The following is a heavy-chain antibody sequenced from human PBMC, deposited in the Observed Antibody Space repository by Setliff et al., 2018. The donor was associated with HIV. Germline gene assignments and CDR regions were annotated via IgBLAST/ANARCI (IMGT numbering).Heavy chain of an antibody. Sequence: PGGSLRLSCAASVFTFSSYGMHWVRQAPGKGLEWVAVIWYDGSNKYYADPVKGRFTISRDNSKNTLYLQMNSLRAEDTAVYYCARVNNDYGGNYDWGQGTLVTVSS. CDR2: IWYDGSNK. CDR3: ARVNNDYGGNYD. V-gene: IGHV3-33*08. J-gene: IGHJ4*02. CDR1: VFTFSSYG. D-gene: IGHD4-17*01.